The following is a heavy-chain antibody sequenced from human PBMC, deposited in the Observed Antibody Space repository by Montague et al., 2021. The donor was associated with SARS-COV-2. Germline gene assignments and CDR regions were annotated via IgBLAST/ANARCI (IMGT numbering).Heavy chain of an antibody. V-gene: IGHV4-34*01. CDR2: INHRGTS. CDR3: ARGRQHFNMIVVVMTGGEYYCDY. D-gene: IGHD3-22*01. J-gene: IGHJ4*01. Sequence: SETLSLTCAVYGGSFSDYYWSWIRQPPGKGPEWIGEINHRGTSNYNPSLKSLVSISVDTSKNQFSLYLSSVTAADTAVYYCARGRQHFNMIVVVMTGGEYYCDYWGHGTLVTVSS. CDR1: GGSFSDYY.